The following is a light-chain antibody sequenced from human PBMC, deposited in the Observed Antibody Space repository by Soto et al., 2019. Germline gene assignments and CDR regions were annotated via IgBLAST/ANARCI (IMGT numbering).Light chain of an antibody. J-gene: IGLJ1*01. CDR1: SSDVGGYNY. V-gene: IGLV2-11*01. CDR2: DVG. CDR3: CSYAGTYTFSYV. Sequence: QSALTQPRSVSGSPGQSVTISCSGTSSDVGGYNYVSWYQQHPGKAPKLMIYDVGKRPSGVPDRFSGCKSGNTASLTISGLQAEDEADYYCCSYAGTYTFSYVFGTGTKLTVL.